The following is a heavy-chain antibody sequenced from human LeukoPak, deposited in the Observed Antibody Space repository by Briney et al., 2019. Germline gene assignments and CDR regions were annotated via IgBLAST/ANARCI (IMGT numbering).Heavy chain of an antibody. D-gene: IGHD3-22*01. J-gene: IGHJ4*02. V-gene: IGHV4-38-2*02. CDR2: IYHSGST. CDR3: ARSSGYMSY. CDR1: HYSISSNYY. Sequence: SETLSLTCTVSHYSISSNYYWGWIRQPPGKGLEWIGSIYHSGSTYYNPSLKSRVTITVDTSKNQFSLKLTSVTAADTAVYYCARSSGYMSYWGQGTLVTVSS.